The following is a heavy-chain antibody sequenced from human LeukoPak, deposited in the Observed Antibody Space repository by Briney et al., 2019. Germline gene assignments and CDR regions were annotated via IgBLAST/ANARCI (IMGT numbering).Heavy chain of an antibody. CDR3: AKDRYSSGWYSDFDY. CDR2: ISDDGSNK. CDR1: GFSLSDHY. J-gene: IGHJ4*02. D-gene: IGHD6-19*01. Sequence: SGGSLRLSCAASGFSLSDHYMHWVRQAPGKGLEWVAVISDDGSNKYYGDSVKGRFTISRDNSKNTVYLQMNSLRAEDTAVYYCAKDRYSSGWYSDFDYWGQGTLVTVSS. V-gene: IGHV3-30*18.